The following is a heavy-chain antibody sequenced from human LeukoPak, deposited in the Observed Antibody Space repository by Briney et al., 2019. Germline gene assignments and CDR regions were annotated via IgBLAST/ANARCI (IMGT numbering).Heavy chain of an antibody. D-gene: IGHD3-3*01. CDR2: IYYSGST. J-gene: IGHJ3*02. CDR3: ARDGDFWSGSPGAFDI. CDR1: GGSISSYY. Sequence: SETLSLTCTVSGGSISSYYWSWIRQPPGKGLEWIGYIYYSGSTNYNPSLKSRVTMSVDTSKNQFSLKLSSVTAADTAVYYCARDGDFWSGSPGAFDIWGQGTMVTVSS. V-gene: IGHV4-59*12.